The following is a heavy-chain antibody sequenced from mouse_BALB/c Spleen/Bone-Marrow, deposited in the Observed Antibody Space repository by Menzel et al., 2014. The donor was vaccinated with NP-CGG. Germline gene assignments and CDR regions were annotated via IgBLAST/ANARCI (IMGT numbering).Heavy chain of an antibody. J-gene: IGHJ3*01. D-gene: IGHD1-1*01. CDR3: ARGGSSPAWFAY. CDR1: GYTFTTHW. V-gene: IGHV1-61*01. CDR2: IDPSDNET. Sequence: VQLQQSGAELVRPGASVKLSCKASGYTFTTHWVNLIKQRPGQGLEWIGRIDPSDNETHYNQKFKDKAMLTVDKSSNTAYMQLSSLTSDDSAVYYCARGGSSPAWFAYWGQGTLVTVSA.